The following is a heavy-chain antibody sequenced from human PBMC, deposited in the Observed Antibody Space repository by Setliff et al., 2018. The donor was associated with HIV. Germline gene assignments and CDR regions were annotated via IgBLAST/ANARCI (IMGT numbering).Heavy chain of an antibody. Sequence: SETLSLTCAVYSASFSGYFCSWIRHLPGKGLEWIGESNYGGHTNYNPSLKSRVNILVDTSKNQFSLNMTSVTAADTAVYYCAREPRGYSYGLGYWGQGTLVTVSS. CDR3: AREPRGYSYGLGY. J-gene: IGHJ4*02. CDR1: SASFSGYF. D-gene: IGHD5-18*01. V-gene: IGHV4-34*01. CDR2: SNYGGHT.